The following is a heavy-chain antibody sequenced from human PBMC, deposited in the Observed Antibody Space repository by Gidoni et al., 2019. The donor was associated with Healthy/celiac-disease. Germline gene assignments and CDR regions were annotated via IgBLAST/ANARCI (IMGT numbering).Heavy chain of an antibody. Sequence: QVQLVQSGAEVKTPGASVKVSCKASGYTFTDYYVHWVRQAPGQGPEWMGWINPNSGGTNYAQKFQGRVTMTRDTSISTAYMELSRLRSDDTAVYYCAREKTYRYCSSTSCQDYYYYGMDVWGQGTTVTVSS. J-gene: IGHJ6*02. CDR1: GYTFTDYY. CDR2: INPNSGGT. D-gene: IGHD2-2*01. CDR3: AREKTYRYCSSTSCQDYYYYGMDV. V-gene: IGHV1-2*02.